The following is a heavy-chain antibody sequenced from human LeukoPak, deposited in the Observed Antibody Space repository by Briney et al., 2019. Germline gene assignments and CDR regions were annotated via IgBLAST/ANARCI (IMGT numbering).Heavy chain of an antibody. CDR2: ISSSSSYI. CDR3: AKGGYQLLYPDDY. J-gene: IGHJ4*02. Sequence: GGSLRLSCAASGFTFSSYSMNWVRQAPGKGLEWVSSISSSSSYIYYADSVKGRFTISRDNAKNSLYLQMNSLRAEDTAVYYCAKGGYQLLYPDDYWGQGTLVTVSS. D-gene: IGHD2-2*02. V-gene: IGHV3-21*04. CDR1: GFTFSSYS.